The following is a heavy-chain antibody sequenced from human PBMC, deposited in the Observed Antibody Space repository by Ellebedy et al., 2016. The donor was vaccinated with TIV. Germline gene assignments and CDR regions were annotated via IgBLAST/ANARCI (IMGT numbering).Heavy chain of an antibody. D-gene: IGHD2-2*01. V-gene: IGHV3-11*01. Sequence: GESLKISCAASGFTFSDFYMIWIRQAPGKGLEWVSYISSGGSNKYYADSVKGRFTISRDNAKNSLYLQMNSLRAEDAAVYYCARDTRFIDHQHNWFDPWGQGTLVTVSS. CDR2: ISSGGSNK. CDR3: ARDTRFIDHQHNWFDP. CDR1: GFTFSDFY. J-gene: IGHJ5*02.